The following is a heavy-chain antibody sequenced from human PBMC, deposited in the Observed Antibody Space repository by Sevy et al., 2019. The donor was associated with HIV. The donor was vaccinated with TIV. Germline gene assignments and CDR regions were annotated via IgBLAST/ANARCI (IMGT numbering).Heavy chain of an antibody. CDR3: TRDMYGIDY. V-gene: IGHV3-74*01. CDR1: GFTFTNYW. CDR2: VDNVGSGT. Sequence: GGSLRLSCAASGFTFTNYWMHWVRQAPGKGLVWVSRVDNVGSGTNYADSVKGRFTISRDNAKNTVYLQMNSLRAEDTAVYYCTRDMYGIDYWGQGTLVTVSS. J-gene: IGHJ4*02. D-gene: IGHD2-8*01.